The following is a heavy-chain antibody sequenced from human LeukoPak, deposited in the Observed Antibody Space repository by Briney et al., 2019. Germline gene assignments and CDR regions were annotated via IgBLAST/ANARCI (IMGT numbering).Heavy chain of an antibody. CDR3: AKTNGYYSD. CDR2: ISGSGGTT. D-gene: IGHD3-22*01. V-gene: IGHV3-23*01. Sequence: GGSLRLSCVASGFMFSDYAMSWVRQAPGKGLEWVSGISGSGGTTYYADSVKGRFTISRDNSKNSLSLQVSSLRAEDTAVYYCAKTNGYYSDWGQGTLVTVSS. J-gene: IGHJ4*02. CDR1: GFMFSDYA.